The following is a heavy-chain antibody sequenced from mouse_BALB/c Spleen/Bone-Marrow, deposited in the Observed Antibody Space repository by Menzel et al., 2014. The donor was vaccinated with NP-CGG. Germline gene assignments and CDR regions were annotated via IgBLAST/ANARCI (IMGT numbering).Heavy chain of an antibody. J-gene: IGHJ2*01. CDR3: AKRSDYDYFDY. V-gene: IGHV5-6*02. Sequence: EVMLEESGRDLVKPGGSLKLSCAASGFTFSNYGMSWVRQTPDQRLEWVATINSGGRYAFYPDRGKGRFTIPRDKAKNTLYLQMSSLKSEDTAMYYCAKRSDYDYFDYWGQGTTLTVSS. CDR2: INSGGRYA. D-gene: IGHD2-4*01. CDR1: GFTFSNYG.